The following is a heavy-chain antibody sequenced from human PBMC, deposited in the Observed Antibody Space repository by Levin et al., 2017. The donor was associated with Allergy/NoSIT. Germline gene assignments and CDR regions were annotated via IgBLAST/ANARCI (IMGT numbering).Heavy chain of an antibody. CDR1: GFTFSSYA. V-gene: IGHV3-30-3*01. CDR3: ARDRRITIGGAYYYGSGSYRY. D-gene: IGHD3-10*01. J-gene: IGHJ4*02. Sequence: GGSLRLSCAASGFTFSSYAMHWVRQAPGKGLEWVAVISYDGSNKYYADSVKGRFTISRDNSKNTLYLQMNSLRAEDTAVYYCARDRRITIGGAYYYGSGSYRYWGQGTLVTVSS. CDR2: ISYDGSNK.